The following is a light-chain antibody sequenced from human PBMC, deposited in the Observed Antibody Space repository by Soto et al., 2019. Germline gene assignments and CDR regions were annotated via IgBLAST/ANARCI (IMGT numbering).Light chain of an antibody. CDR2: DVS. V-gene: IGLV2-11*01. Sequence: QSALTQPRSVSGSPGQSVTISCTGTSSDVGAYNCVSWYQQHPGKAPKLMIDDVSKLTSGVPDRFSGSKSGNTASLTISGLQAEDEADYYCCSYAGSYTHVVFGGGTKLTVL. J-gene: IGLJ2*01. CDR3: CSYAGSYTHVV. CDR1: SSDVGAYNC.